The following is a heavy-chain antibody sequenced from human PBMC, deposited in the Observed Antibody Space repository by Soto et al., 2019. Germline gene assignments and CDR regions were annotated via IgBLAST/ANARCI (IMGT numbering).Heavy chain of an antibody. D-gene: IGHD4-17*01. J-gene: IGHJ3*02. CDR2: IDWDDDK. CDR1: GISLSSSGMC. V-gene: IGHV2-70*17. CDR3: ARTTTVTKGDAFDI. Sequence: SGPTLVNPTQTLTLTGAFSGISLSSSGMCVSWIRQPPGKALEWLARIDWDDDKFSSTSLKTRLTISKDTSKNQVVLTMTNMNPLDTATYYCARTTTVTKGDAFDIWGQGTMVTVSS.